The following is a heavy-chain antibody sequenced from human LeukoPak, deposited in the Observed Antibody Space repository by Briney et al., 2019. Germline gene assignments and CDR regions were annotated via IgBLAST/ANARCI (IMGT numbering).Heavy chain of an antibody. D-gene: IGHD1-26*01. Sequence: SVKVSCKASGGTFSSYAISWVRQAPGQGLEWMGGIIPIFGTANYAQKFQGRVTITTDESTSTAYMELSSLRSEDTAVYYCASSMGGSWLLNYWGRGTLVTVSS. J-gene: IGHJ4*02. CDR2: IIPIFGTA. V-gene: IGHV1-69*05. CDR3: ASSMGGSWLLNY. CDR1: GGTFSSYA.